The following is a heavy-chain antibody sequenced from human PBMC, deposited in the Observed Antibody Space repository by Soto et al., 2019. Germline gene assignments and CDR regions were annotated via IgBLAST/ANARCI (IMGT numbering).Heavy chain of an antibody. V-gene: IGHV1-69*01. CDR3: ARGLGYGEPGWFDV. CDR2: IIPIFGTA. CDR1: GGTFSSYA. Sequence: QVQLVQSGAEVKKPGSSVKVSCKASGGTFSSYAISWVRQAPGQGLEWMGGIIPIFGTANYAQKFQGRVTCPADESTRTAYTERRSLRSEDTAVYYCARGLGYGEPGWFDVWGQGSRVTVSS. J-gene: IGHJ5*02. D-gene: IGHD5-12*01.